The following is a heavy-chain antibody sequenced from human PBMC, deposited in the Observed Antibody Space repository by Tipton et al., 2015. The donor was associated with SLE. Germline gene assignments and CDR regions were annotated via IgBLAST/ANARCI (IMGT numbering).Heavy chain of an antibody. CDR1: GGSISSSSYY. CDR3: ARGRGPRDYDSSGYGY. Sequence: TLSLTCTVSGGSISSSSYYWGWFRQPPGKGLEWIGSIYHSGSTNYNPSLKSRVTISVATSKNQFSLKLSSVTAADTAVYYCARGRGPRDYDSSGYGYWGQGTLVTVSS. CDR2: IYHSGST. D-gene: IGHD3-22*01. V-gene: IGHV4-39*07. J-gene: IGHJ4*02.